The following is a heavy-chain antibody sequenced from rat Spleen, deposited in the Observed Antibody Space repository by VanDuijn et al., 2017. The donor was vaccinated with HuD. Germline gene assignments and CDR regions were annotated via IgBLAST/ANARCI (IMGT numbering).Heavy chain of an antibody. V-gene: IGHV5-27*01. D-gene: IGHD1-12*02. CDR1: GFTFSDYY. CDR3: ATDGYYDGTYYSVYVMDA. CDR2: ISTSGSRT. Sequence: EVQLVESGGGLVQPGRSLKLSCAASGFTFSDYYMAWVRQAAKKGLEWVAMISTSGSRTYYPDSVKGRFTISRDNAKNTLYLQMDSLRSEDSATYYCATDGYYDGTYYSVYVMDAWGQGASVTVSS. J-gene: IGHJ4*01.